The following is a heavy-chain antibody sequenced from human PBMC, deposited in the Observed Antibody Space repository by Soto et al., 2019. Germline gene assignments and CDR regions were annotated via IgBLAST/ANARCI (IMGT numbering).Heavy chain of an antibody. CDR2: ISPYNGNT. V-gene: IGHV1-18*01. CDR3: TRGWFGEVVYYFDY. CDR1: GYTFTTYG. J-gene: IGHJ4*02. D-gene: IGHD3-10*01. Sequence: QVQLVQSGAEVKKPGASVKVSCKTSGYTFTTYGISWVRQAPGQGLEWMGWISPYNGNTKYAQKLQGRVTMTADTSISTAYMDLRSLTSDDTAVYYCTRGWFGEVVYYFDYWGQGTLVTVSS.